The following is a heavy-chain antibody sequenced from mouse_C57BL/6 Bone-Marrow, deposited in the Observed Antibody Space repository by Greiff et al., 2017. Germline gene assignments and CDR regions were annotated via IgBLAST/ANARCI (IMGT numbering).Heavy chain of an antibody. D-gene: IGHD2-1*01. V-gene: IGHV1-61*01. CDR2: IYPSDSET. CDR3: ARYGNYPYWYFDV. J-gene: IGHJ1*03. CDR1: RYTFTSYW. Sequence: QVQLQQPGAELVRPGSSVKLSCKASRYTFTSYWMDWVKQRPGQGLEWIGNIYPSDSETHYNQKFKDKATLTVDKSSSTAYMQLSSLTSEDSAVYYCARYGNYPYWYFDVWGTGTTVTVSS.